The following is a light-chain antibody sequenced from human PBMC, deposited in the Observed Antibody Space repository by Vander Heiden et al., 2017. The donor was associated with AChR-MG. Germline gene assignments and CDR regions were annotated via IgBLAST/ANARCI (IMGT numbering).Light chain of an antibody. Sequence: DIAMTQPPDSLAVSLGERATINCKSSQSGLYSSNNRSYLAWYQQKPGQPPKLLIYWASTRESGVPDRFSGSGSGTDFTLTISSLQAEDVAVYYCQQYYSTPWTFGQGTKVEIK. CDR2: WAS. CDR3: QQYYSTPWT. CDR1: QSGLYSSNNRSY. V-gene: IGKV4-1*01. J-gene: IGKJ1*01.